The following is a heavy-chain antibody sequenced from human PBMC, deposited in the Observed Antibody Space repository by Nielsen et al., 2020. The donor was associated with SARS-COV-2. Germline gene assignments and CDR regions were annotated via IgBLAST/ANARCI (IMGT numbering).Heavy chain of an antibody. CDR3: ARETGSGISKNDYGDDDAFDI. D-gene: IGHD4-17*01. CDR2: IYYSGST. Sequence: SETLSLTCTVSGGSISSGDYYWSWIRQPPGKGLEWIGYIYYSGSTNYNPSLKSRVTISVDTSKNQFSLKLSSVTAADTAVYYCARETGSGISKNDYGDDDAFDIWGQGTMVTVSS. V-gene: IGHV4-61*08. J-gene: IGHJ3*02. CDR1: GGSISSGDYY.